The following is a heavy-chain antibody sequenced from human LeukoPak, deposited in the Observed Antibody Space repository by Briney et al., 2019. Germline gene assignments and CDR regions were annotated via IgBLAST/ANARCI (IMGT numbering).Heavy chain of an antibody. CDR2: INSDGSST. J-gene: IGHJ4*02. CDR1: TFTFSNYW. D-gene: IGHD3-22*01. V-gene: IGHV3-74*01. Sequence: GGSLRLSCAASTFTFSNYWMHWVRQAPGKGLVWVSRINSDGSSTSYADSVKGRFTISRDNAKNTLYLQMNSLRAEDTAVYYCARGTIDYYDSSIGYWGQGTLVTVSS. CDR3: ARGTIDYYDSSIGY.